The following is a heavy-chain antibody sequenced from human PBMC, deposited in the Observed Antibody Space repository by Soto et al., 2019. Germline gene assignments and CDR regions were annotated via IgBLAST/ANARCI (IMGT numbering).Heavy chain of an antibody. D-gene: IGHD2-15*01. V-gene: IGHV1-18*01. J-gene: IGHJ4*02. CDR3: ARVPKYCSGGSCYFDY. CDR2: ISAYNGNT. Sequence: VASVKVSCKASGYTFTSYGISWVRQAPGQGLEWMGWISAYNGNTNYAQKLQGRVTMTTDTSTSTAYMELRSLRSDDTAVYYCARVPKYCSGGSCYFDYWGQGTLVTVSS. CDR1: GYTFTSYG.